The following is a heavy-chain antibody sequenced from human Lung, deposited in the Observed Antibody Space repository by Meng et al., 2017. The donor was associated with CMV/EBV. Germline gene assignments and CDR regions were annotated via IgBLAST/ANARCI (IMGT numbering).Heavy chain of an antibody. CDR2: IYHSGST. V-gene: IGHV4-4*03. J-gene: IGHJ4*02. CDR3: ARVVTALWGYYFDY. D-gene: IGHD2-21*02. Sequence: QQPVPGRVTPPRTLSLTRACSVCSISRTNWWRWVRQPPGKGLEWIGEIYHSGSTNYNPSLKSRVTISVDKSKNQFSLKLSSVTAADTAVYYCARVVTALWGYYFDYWGQGTLVTVSS. CDR1: VCSISRTNW.